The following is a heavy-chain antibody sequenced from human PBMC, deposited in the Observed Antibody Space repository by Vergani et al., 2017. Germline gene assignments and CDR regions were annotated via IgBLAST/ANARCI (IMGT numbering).Heavy chain of an antibody. CDR1: GGSISSYY. D-gene: IGHD1-26*01. V-gene: IGHV4-59*01. CDR2: IYYSGST. CDR3: ARATGLIVGATFFDY. J-gene: IGHJ4*02. Sequence: QVQLQESGPGLVKPSETLSLTCTVSGGSISSYYWSWIRQPPGKGLEWIGYIYYSGSTNYNPSLKSRVTISVDTSKNQFSLKLSSVTAADTALYYCARATGLIVGATFFDYWGQGTLVTVSS.